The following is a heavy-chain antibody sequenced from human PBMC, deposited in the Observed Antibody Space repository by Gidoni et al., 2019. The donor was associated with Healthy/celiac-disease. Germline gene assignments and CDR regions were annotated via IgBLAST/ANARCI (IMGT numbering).Heavy chain of an antibody. V-gene: IGHV3-23*01. CDR2: ISASGSNT. CDR1: GFIFRTYA. D-gene: IGHD4-17*01. Sequence: EVQLLESGGGLVQPGESLRLSCTASGFIFRTYAMTWVRQTPGKGLEWVSSISASGSNTYYTDSVKGRFTISRDNSKNTLYLQMNSLRAEDTALYYCATIPLRVTIPDYYYYGMDVWGKGTTVTVFS. J-gene: IGHJ6*04. CDR3: ATIPLRVTIPDYYYYGMDV.